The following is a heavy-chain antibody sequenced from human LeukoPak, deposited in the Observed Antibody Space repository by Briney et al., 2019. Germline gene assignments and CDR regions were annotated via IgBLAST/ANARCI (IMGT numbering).Heavy chain of an antibody. J-gene: IGHJ4*02. CDR2: FDPEDGET. D-gene: IGHD3-3*01. V-gene: IGHV1-24*01. Sequence: GASVKVSCKVSGYTLTELSMHWVRQAPGKGLEWMGGFDPEDGETIHAQKFQGRVTMTEDTSTDTAYMELSSLRSEDTAVYYCAREHPITIFGVVTVNFDYWGQGTLVTVSS. CDR1: GYTLTELS. CDR3: AREHPITIFGVVTVNFDY.